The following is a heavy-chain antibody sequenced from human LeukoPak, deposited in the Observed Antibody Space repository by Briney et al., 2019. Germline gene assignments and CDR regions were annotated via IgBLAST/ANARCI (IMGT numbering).Heavy chain of an antibody. D-gene: IGHD2-15*01. Sequence: ASVKVSCKASGYTFPSYAMHWVRQAPGQGLEWMGWINTNTGNPTYAQGFTGRFVFSLDTSVSTAYLQISSLKAEDTAVYYCARDVVVVVAAITNWFDPWGQGTLVTVSS. CDR2: INTNTGNP. CDR1: GYTFPSYA. CDR3: ARDVVVVVAAITNWFDP. V-gene: IGHV7-4-1*02. J-gene: IGHJ5*02.